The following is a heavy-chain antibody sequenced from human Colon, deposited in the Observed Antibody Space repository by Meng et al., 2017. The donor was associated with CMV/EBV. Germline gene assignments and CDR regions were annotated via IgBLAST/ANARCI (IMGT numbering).Heavy chain of an antibody. CDR3: ARDLVFELFGNYAGLDY. CDR2: ISTYNGNT. J-gene: IGHJ4*02. Sequence: ASVKVSCKASGYSFTNYNINWVRQAPGQGLEWMGWISTYNGNTNYAQNFQGRVTMTTDTSTSTVYMELRSLRSDDTAVYYCARDLVFELFGNYAGLDYWGQGTLVTVSS. V-gene: IGHV1-18*04. CDR1: GYSFTNYN. D-gene: IGHD1-7*01.